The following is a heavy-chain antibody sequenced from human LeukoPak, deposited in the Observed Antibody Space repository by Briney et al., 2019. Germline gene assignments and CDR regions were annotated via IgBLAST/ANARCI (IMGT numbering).Heavy chain of an antibody. CDR1: GYTFTGYY. V-gene: IGHV1-2*02. Sequence: ASVKVSCKASGYTFTGYYMHWVRQAPGQGLEWMGWINPNSGGTNYAQKLQGRVTMTTDTSTSTAYMELRSLRSDDTAVYYCARDTSLWDWFDPWGQGTLVTVSS. J-gene: IGHJ5*02. CDR2: INPNSGGT. CDR3: ARDTSLWDWFDP. D-gene: IGHD3-10*01.